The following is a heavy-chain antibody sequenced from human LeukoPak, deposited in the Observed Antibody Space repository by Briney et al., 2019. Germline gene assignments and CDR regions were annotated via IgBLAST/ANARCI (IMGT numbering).Heavy chain of an antibody. V-gene: IGHV4-34*01. J-gene: IGHJ4*02. CDR1: GGSFSGYY. CDR2: INHSGST. D-gene: IGHD6-13*01. Sequence: KSSETLSLTCAVYGGSFSGYYWSWIRQPPGKGLEWIGEINHSGSTNYNPSLKSRVTISVDTSKNQFPLKLSSVTAADTAVYYCARVYSSSWYGGPVPNGKAIFDYWGQGTLVTVSS. CDR3: ARVYSSSWYGGPVPNGKAIFDY.